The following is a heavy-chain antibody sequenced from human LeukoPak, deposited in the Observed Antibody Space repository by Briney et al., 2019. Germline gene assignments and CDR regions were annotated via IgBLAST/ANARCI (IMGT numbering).Heavy chain of an antibody. CDR3: TRSQAGYYYFPLDC. Sequence: PGGSLRLSCAASGFTFSSNWMTRVRQAPGKGLEWVANIKQDGSEKYYVDSVKGRFTISRDNAKNSLYLQMSSLRAEDTAVYYCTRSQAGYYYFPLDCWGQGTLVTVSS. CDR2: IKQDGSEK. D-gene: IGHD3-22*01. J-gene: IGHJ4*02. V-gene: IGHV3-7*01. CDR1: GFTFSSNW.